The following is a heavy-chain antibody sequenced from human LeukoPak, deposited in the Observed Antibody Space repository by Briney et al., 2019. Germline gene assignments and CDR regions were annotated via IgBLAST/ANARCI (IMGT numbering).Heavy chain of an antibody. CDR1: GYTFTSYG. J-gene: IGHJ5*02. Sequence: GASVKVSCKAPGYTFTSYGVSWVRQAPGQGLEWVGWISAYTGDRKYAQKLQGRVTMTTDTSTSTAYMELRSLRSDDTAMYYCAREIYRGGFDPWGQGTLVTVSS. CDR3: AREIYRGGFDP. CDR2: ISAYTGDR. V-gene: IGHV1-18*01. D-gene: IGHD3-3*01.